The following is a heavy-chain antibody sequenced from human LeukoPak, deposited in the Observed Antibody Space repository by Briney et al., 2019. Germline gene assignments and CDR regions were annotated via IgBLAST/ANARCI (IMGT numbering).Heavy chain of an antibody. V-gene: IGHV4-34*01. Sequence: SETLSLTCAVYGGSFSGYYWSWIRQPPGKGREWIGEINHSGSNNYNPSLKSRVTISVDTSKNQFSLKLSSVTGADTAVYYCARGAPCYYGSGSYTRYFQHWGQGTLVTVSS. J-gene: IGHJ1*01. CDR2: INHSGSN. CDR3: ARGAPCYYGSGSYTRYFQH. D-gene: IGHD3-10*01. CDR1: GGSFSGYY.